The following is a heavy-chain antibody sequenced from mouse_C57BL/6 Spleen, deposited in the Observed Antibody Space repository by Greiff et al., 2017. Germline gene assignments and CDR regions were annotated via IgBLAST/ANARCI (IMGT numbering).Heavy chain of an antibody. V-gene: IGHV1-81*01. CDR1: GYTFTSYG. D-gene: IGHD4-1*01. Sequence: QVQLQQSGAELARPGASVKLSCKASGYTFTSYGISWVKQRTGQGLEWIGEIYPRSGNTYYNEKFKGKATLTADKSSSTAYMELRSLTSEDSAVYFCARSNWEGGDYYAMDYWGQGTSVTVSS. J-gene: IGHJ4*01. CDR3: ARSNWEGGDYYAMDY. CDR2: IYPRSGNT.